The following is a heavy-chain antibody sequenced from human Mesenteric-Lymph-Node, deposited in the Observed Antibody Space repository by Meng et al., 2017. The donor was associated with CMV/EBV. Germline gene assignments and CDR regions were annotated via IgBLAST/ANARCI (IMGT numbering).Heavy chain of an antibody. J-gene: IGHJ4*02. CDR2: IYYSVST. CDR1: SSGGYY. V-gene: IGHV4-31*02. D-gene: IGHD2-15*01. Sequence: SSGGYYWRWIRQHPGKGLHWIGYIYYSVSTYYHPSLKARVTISVATSKTQFSLKLSSVTAADTAVYYCAREAVCSGGSCYSEGFDYWRQGTLVTVSS. CDR3: AREAVCSGGSCYSEGFDY.